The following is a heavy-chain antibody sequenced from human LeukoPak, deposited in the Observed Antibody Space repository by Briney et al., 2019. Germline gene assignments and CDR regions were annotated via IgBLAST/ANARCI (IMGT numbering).Heavy chain of an antibody. CDR2: INSDGSST. Sequence: GGSLRLSCAASGFTFSNYWMHWVRQAPGKRLVWVSRINSDGSSTSYADSVKGRFTISRDNAKNTLFLQMNSLRAEDTAMYYCARDYGRSRDYGMDVWGQGTTVTVSS. CDR3: ARDYGRSRDYGMDV. D-gene: IGHD3-10*01. CDR1: GFTFSNYW. V-gene: IGHV3-74*01. J-gene: IGHJ6*02.